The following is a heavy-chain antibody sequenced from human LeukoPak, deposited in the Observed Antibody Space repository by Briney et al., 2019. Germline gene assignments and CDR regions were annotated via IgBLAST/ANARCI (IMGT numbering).Heavy chain of an antibody. CDR2: IYPGDSDT. CDR1: GYSFTSYW. CDR3: ARAPPRLDGYILYY. D-gene: IGHD5-24*01. V-gene: IGHV5-51*01. Sequence: GESLKISCKGSGYSFTSYWIGWVRQMPGKGLEWMGIIYPGDSDTRYSPSFQGRVTITADKSTSTAYMELSSLRSEDTAVYYCARAPPRLDGYILYYWGQGTLVTVSS. J-gene: IGHJ4*02.